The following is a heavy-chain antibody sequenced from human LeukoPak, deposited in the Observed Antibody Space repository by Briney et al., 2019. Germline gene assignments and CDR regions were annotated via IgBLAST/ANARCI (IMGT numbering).Heavy chain of an antibody. CDR2: IYPGDSDT. V-gene: IGHV5-51*01. D-gene: IGHD5-18*01. J-gene: IGHJ4*02. Sequence: GESLQISCKGSGYSFTSYWIGWVRQMPGKGLEWMGIIYPGDSDTRYSPSFQGQVTISADKSISTAYLQWSSLKASDTAMYYCARLKTGGYSYGAFDYWGQGTLVTVSS. CDR3: ARLKTGGYSYGAFDY. CDR1: GYSFTSYW.